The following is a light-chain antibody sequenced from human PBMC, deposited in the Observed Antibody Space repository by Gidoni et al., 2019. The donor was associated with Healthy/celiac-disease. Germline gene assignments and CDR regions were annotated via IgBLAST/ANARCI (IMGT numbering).Light chain of an antibody. Sequence: QSAMTQPASVSGSPGPSITISCTGTSSDVGGYNYVSWYQQHPGTAPKLMIYDVSNRPSRVSNRFSGSKSGNTASLIISGLQAEDEADYYCSSYTSSSTLVFGGGTKLTV. CDR3: SSYTSSSTLV. V-gene: IGLV2-14*01. CDR2: DVS. J-gene: IGLJ2*01. CDR1: SSDVGGYNY.